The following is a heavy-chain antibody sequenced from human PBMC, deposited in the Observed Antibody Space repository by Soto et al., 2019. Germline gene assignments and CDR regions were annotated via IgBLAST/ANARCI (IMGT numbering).Heavy chain of an antibody. Sequence: PGGSLRLSCAASGFTFSSYGMHWVRQAPGKGLEWVAVISYDGSNKYYADSVKGRFTISRDNSKNTLYLQMNSLRAEDTAVYYCAKDYGYDSSGYYFANWFDPWGQGTLVTVSS. V-gene: IGHV3-30*18. J-gene: IGHJ5*02. D-gene: IGHD3-22*01. CDR3: AKDYGYDSSGYYFANWFDP. CDR2: ISYDGSNK. CDR1: GFTFSSYG.